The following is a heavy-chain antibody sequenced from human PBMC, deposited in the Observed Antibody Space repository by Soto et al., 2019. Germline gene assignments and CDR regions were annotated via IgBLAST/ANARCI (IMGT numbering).Heavy chain of an antibody. Sequence: SVTVSCQASGGTFSSYAISWVRQAPGQGLEWMGGIIPIFGTANYAQKFQGRVTITADESTSTAYMELSSLRSEDTAVYYCAREMPSTYYFDYWGQGALVTVSS. J-gene: IGHJ4*02. CDR1: GGTFSSYA. V-gene: IGHV1-69*13. D-gene: IGHD2-2*01. CDR2: IIPIFGTA. CDR3: AREMPSTYYFDY.